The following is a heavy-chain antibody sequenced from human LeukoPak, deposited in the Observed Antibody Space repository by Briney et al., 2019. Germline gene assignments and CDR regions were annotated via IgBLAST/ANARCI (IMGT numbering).Heavy chain of an antibody. D-gene: IGHD2-21*01. CDR1: GITFSNYA. CDR2: ISGVGGST. CDR3: AAISGY. Sequence: GGSLRLSCAVSGITFSNYAMSWVRQAPGKGLEWISAISGVGGSTYYADSVKGRFTISRDNSKNTLYLQMSSLRAEDTAVYYCAAISGYWGQGALDTVSS. J-gene: IGHJ4*02. V-gene: IGHV3-23*01.